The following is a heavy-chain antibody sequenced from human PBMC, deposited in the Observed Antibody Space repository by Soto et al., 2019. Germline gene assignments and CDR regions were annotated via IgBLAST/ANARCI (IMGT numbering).Heavy chain of an antibody. J-gene: IGHJ3*02. CDR2: ISSSSSHK. D-gene: IGHD4-17*01. CDR3: ARLRSDAFDI. V-gene: IGHV3-21*04. CDR1: GFTFNYFT. Sequence: EVQLVESGGGLVKPGESLRLSCAASGFTFNYFTMTWVRQAPGKGLEWVASISSSSSHKYSADSVRGRFTFSRDNANNSLYLQMNSLRVEDTAVYYCARLRSDAFDIWGQGTLVTVSS.